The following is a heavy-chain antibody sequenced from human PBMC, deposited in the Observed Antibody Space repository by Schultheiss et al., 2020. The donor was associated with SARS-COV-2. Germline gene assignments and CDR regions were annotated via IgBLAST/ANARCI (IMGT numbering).Heavy chain of an antibody. Sequence: SETLSLTCVVSSFSISSGYYWSWIRQHPGKGLEWIGYIYYSGSTYYNPSLKSRVTISVDTSKNQFSLKLSSVTAADTAVYYCARTGPRRNSHFDYWGQGTLVTVSS. CDR1: SFSISSGYY. J-gene: IGHJ4*02. V-gene: IGHV4-31*11. CDR3: ARTGPRRNSHFDY. D-gene: IGHD1-7*01. CDR2: IYYSGST.